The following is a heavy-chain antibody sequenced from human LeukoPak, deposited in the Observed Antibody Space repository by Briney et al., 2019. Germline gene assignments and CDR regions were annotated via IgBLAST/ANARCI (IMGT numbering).Heavy chain of an antibody. CDR2: IRSDSSTK. J-gene: IGHJ3*01. D-gene: IGHD6-13*01. Sequence: PGGCLRLSCAGSGFSISNYGVNWVRPAPGKGLEWLSYIRSDSSTKYYADSVEGRFTISRDNAQNSLYLQMNSLRDEDSGVYFCARDYSRWHGDFDVWGQGTMVTVSS. CDR1: GFSISNYG. V-gene: IGHV3-48*02. CDR3: ARDYSRWHGDFDV.